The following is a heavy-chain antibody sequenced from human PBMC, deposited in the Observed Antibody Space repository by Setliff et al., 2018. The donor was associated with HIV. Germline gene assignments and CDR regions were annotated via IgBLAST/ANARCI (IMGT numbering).Heavy chain of an antibody. CDR1: GFTLNELS. CDR3: ATHPPYRSAWYMRS. J-gene: IGHJ1*01. V-gene: IGHV1-24*01. D-gene: IGHD6-19*01. CDR2: FDPEAGEI. Sequence: ASVKVSCKISGFTLNELSIQWVRQAPAKGLEWMGGFDPEAGEIIYAQKFQGRVTMTEDASTDTAYMDLSSLRSEDTAVYYCATHPPYRSAWYMRSWGQGTLVTVSS.